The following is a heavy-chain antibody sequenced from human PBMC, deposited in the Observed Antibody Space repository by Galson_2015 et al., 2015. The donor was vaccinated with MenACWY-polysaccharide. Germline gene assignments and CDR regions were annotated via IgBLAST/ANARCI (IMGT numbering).Heavy chain of an antibody. CDR3: ARTFTSGYYYVGY. V-gene: IGHV4-39*01. D-gene: IGHD3-22*01. J-gene: IGHJ4*02. CDR1: GGSVSSSSYF. CDR2: IYFSGGT. Sequence: ETLSLTCTVSGGSVSSSSYFWGWIRQPPGKGLEWIGSIYFSGGTYYNPSLKSRVTISVDTSKNQFSLQLSSVTAADTAVYYCARTFTSGYYYVGYWGQGTLVTVSS.